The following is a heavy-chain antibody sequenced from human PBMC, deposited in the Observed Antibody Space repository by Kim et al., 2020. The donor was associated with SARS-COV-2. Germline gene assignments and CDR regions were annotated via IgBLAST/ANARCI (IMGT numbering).Heavy chain of an antibody. CDR2: INTGNGDR. CDR1: GYTFTTYD. Sequence: ASVKVSCKASGYTFTTYDIHWVRQAPGQRLEWMGWINTGNGDRKYSQKFQDRVTITRDTSASTTSMELSSLASQDTAVYYCARGGTSSWFGIEYWGQGTLVTVSS. CDR3: ARGGTSSWFGIEY. V-gene: IGHV1-3*04. D-gene: IGHD6-13*01. J-gene: IGHJ4*02.